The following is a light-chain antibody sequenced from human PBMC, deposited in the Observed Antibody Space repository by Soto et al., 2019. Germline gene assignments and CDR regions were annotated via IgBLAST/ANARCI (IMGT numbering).Light chain of an antibody. Sequence: DIVMTQSPDSLAVSRGERATINCKSSQSVLYNSDNKNYLAWYQQKPGQPPRLLIYWASTRESGVPDRFSGSGSGTDFTLTISSLQAEDVAVYYCQQYYSTLTFGGGTKVEIK. CDR3: QQYYSTLT. J-gene: IGKJ4*01. CDR2: WAS. CDR1: QSVLYNSDNKNY. V-gene: IGKV4-1*01.